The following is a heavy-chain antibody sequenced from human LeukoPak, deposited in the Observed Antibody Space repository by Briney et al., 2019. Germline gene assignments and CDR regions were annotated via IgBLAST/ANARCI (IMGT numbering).Heavy chain of an antibody. J-gene: IGHJ6*04. CDR2: IKSKTDGGTT. V-gene: IGHV3-15*01. D-gene: IGHD2-2*01. CDR1: GFTFSNAW. CDR3: TYQLLHYYSYYYYGMDV. Sequence: AGGSLRLSCAASGFTFSNAWMSWVRQAPGKGLEWVGRIKSKTDGGTTDYAAPVKGRFTISRYDSKNTLYLQMNSLKTEDTAVYSCTYQLLHYYSYYYYGMDVWGKGTTVTVSS.